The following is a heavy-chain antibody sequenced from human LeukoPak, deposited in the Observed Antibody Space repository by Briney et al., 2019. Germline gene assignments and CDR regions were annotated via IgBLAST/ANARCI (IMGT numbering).Heavy chain of an antibody. V-gene: IGHV4-59*01. CDR2: IYYSGST. CDR3: AREGEDCRGGSCYTSEYFQH. CDR1: GGSISSYY. D-gene: IGHD2-15*01. J-gene: IGHJ1*01. Sequence: SETLSLTCTVSGGSISSYYWSWIRQPPGKGLEWIGYIYYSGSTNYNPSLKSRVTISVDTSKNQFSLKLSSVTAADTAVYYCAREGEDCRGGSCYTSEYFQHWGQGTLVTVSS.